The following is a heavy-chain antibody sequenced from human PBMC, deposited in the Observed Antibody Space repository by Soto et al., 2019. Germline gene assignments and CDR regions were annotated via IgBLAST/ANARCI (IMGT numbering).Heavy chain of an antibody. D-gene: IGHD6-13*01. J-gene: IGHJ5*02. CDR2: INAGSGNA. CDR3: ARGLAADGA. Sequence: QVQLVQSGAEVKKPGASVKFSCTASGYTFTHYAIHWVRHAPGQRLEWMGFINAGSGNAKYSQTFQGRLTFTKDTSASTAYMDPSSLRSEDTAIYYCARGLAADGAWGQGTLVTVSS. CDR1: GYTFTHYA. V-gene: IGHV1-3*01.